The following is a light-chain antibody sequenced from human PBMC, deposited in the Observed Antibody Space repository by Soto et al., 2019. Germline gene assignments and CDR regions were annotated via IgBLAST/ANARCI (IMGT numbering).Light chain of an antibody. CDR2: AAS. J-gene: IGKJ4*01. CDR3: QQSYSAPLT. CDR1: QSVSKY. Sequence: DIQMTQSPSSLSASVGDRVTITCRASQSVSKYLNWYQQKPGKAPKLLIFAASILQSGVPSRFSGSGSGTDFTLTINSLQPEDFATYYCQQSYSAPLTFGGGTKVEFK. V-gene: IGKV1-39*01.